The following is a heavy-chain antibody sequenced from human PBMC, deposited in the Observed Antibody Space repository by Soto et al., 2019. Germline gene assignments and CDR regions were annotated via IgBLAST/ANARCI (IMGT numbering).Heavy chain of an antibody. CDR2: ISSSSSTI. CDR1: GFTFSSYS. J-gene: IGHJ5*02. V-gene: IGHV3-48*01. Sequence: GGSLRLSCAASGFTFSSYSMNWVRQAPGKGLEWVSYISSSSSTIYYADSVKGRFTISRDNAKNSLYLQMNSLRAEDTAVYYCARLSGWYEGWFDPWGQGTLVTVSS. CDR3: ARLSGWYEGWFDP. D-gene: IGHD6-19*01.